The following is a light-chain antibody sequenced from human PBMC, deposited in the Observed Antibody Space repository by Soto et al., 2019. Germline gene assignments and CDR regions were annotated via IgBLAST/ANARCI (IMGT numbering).Light chain of an antibody. CDR2: SNT. J-gene: IGLJ2*01. CDR1: SSNIGSNP. V-gene: IGLV1-44*01. CDR3: AAWDDSLNAVI. Sequence: QSVLTQPPSASGTPGQRVTISCSGSSSNIGSNPVNWYQQLPGTAPKLLIYSNTQRPSGVPDRFSGSKSGTSASLAISGLQSEDEADYYCAAWDDSLNAVIFGGGTQLTVL.